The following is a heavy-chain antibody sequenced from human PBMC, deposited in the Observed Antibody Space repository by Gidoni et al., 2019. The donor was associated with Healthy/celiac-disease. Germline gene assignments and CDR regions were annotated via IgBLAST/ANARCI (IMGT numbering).Heavy chain of an antibody. CDR1: GYTFTSYG. CDR3: ARYCSGGSCYPAEYFQH. J-gene: IGHJ1*01. Sequence: QVQLVQSGAEVKKPRASVKVSCKASGYTFTSYGISWVRQAPGQGLEWMGWISAYNGNTNYAQKLQGRVTMTTDTSTRTAYMELRSLRSDDTAVYYCARYCSGGSCYPAEYFQHWGQGTLGTVSS. D-gene: IGHD2-15*01. CDR2: ISAYNGNT. V-gene: IGHV1-18*01.